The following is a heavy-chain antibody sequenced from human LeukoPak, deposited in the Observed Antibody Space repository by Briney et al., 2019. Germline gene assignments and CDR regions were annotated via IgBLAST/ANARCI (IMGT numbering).Heavy chain of an antibody. CDR2: LNPNSGVT. J-gene: IGHJ4*02. D-gene: IGHD4-23*01. Sequence: ASVKDSCKASGYTFTGYYMHSVRQTPGQGLKWMGWLNPNSGVTNYAQKFQGRVTMTRDTSISTTYMGLSRLRSDDTAVYYCARDDYGDNPSPDYWGVGTLVT. CDR1: GYTFTGYY. CDR3: ARDDYGDNPSPDY. V-gene: IGHV1-2*02.